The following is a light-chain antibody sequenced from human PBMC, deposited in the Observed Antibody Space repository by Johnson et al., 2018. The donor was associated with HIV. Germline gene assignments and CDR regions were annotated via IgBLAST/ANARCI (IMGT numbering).Light chain of an antibody. J-gene: IGLJ1*01. CDR3: GTWDSSLSAGCYV. CDR2: ENN. V-gene: IGLV1-51*02. Sequence: QSVLTQPPSVSAAPGQKVTISCSGSSSNIGSNFVSWYQQLPGTAPKLLIYENNKRPSGIPDRFSGSTSGTSATLGITGLQPGDEADYYCGTWDSSLSAGCYVFGTGTKGTVL. CDR1: SSNIGSNF.